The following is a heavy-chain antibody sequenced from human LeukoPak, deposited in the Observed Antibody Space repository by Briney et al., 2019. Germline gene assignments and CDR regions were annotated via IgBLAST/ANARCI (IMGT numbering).Heavy chain of an antibody. CDR1: GYTFTGYY. V-gene: IGHV1-2*04. CDR2: INPNSGGT. J-gene: IGHJ6*02. D-gene: IGHD6-13*01. CDR3: ARDDPYSSSWYEYYYGMDV. Sequence: ASVKVSCKASGYTFTGYYMHWVRQAPGQGLEWMGWINPNSGGTNYAQKFQGWVTMTRDTSISTAYMELSRLRSDDTAVYYCARDDPYSSSWYEYYYGMDVWGQGTTVTVSS.